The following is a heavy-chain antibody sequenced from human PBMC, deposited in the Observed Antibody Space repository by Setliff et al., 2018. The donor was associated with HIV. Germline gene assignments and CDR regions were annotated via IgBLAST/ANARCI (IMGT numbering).Heavy chain of an antibody. V-gene: IGHV4-4*09. CDR2: IYTTGST. D-gene: IGHD2-21*02. CDR1: GDSISNYY. Sequence: SETLSLTCTVSGDSISNYYWSWVRQPPGKGLEWIGYIYTTGSTNYNPSLKSRVTMSVDTSKNQFSLQLNSVTPEDTAVYYCARAGYGGNSDYFDYWGQGTLVTVSS. CDR3: ARAGYGGNSDYFDY. J-gene: IGHJ4*02.